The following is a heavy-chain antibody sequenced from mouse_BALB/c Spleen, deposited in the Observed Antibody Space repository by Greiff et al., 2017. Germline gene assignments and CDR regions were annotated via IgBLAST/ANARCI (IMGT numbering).Heavy chain of an antibody. CDR1: GFTFNTYA. CDR3: VRQTTTATPYYYAMDY. CDR2: IRSKSNNYAT. D-gene: IGHD1-2*01. J-gene: IGHJ4*01. V-gene: IGHV10-1*02. Sequence: EVQVVESGGGLVQPKGSLKLSCAASGFTFNTYAMNWVRQAPGKGLEWVARIRSKSNNYATYYADSVKDRFTISRDDSQSMLYLQMNNLKTEDTAMYYCVRQTTTATPYYYAMDYWGQGTSVTVSS.